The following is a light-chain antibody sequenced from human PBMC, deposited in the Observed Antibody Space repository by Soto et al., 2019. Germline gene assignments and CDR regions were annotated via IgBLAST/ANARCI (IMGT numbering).Light chain of an antibody. CDR2: GAS. J-gene: IGKJ5*01. V-gene: IGKV3-15*01. CDR1: QSVSSN. CDR3: QQYGYSPIT. Sequence: EIVMTQSPATLSVSPGERATLSCRASQSVSSNLAWYQQKLGQAPRLLIYGASTRATGIPARFSGSGSGTDFTLTIDGLEPEDFAVYYCQQYGYSPITFGQGTRLENK.